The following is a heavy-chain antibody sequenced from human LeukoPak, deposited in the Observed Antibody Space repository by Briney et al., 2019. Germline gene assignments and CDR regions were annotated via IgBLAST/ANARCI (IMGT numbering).Heavy chain of an antibody. J-gene: IGHJ4*02. D-gene: IGHD6-13*01. V-gene: IGHV3-23*01. Sequence: GGSLRLSCAPSGFIFSIYAMSWVRQGPGKGLEWVSTITASVGGTYYADSVKGRFNISRDTSKNTLYLQMNSLRAEDTAIYYCAARGGSCFDYWGQGTLVTVSS. CDR3: AARGGSCFDY. CDR1: GFIFSIYA. CDR2: ITASVGGT.